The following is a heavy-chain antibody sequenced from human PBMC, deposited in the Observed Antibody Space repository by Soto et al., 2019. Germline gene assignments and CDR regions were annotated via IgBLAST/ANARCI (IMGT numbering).Heavy chain of an antibody. Sequence: LRLSCAASGFTFNNYAMSWVRQAPGKGLEWVSAISGSGGSTSYVASVKGRFTISRDNSKNTMYLQMNSLGAEDTAVYYCAKSGRVLVATNPREGGMDVWGQGTTVTVSS. CDR1: GFTFNNYA. J-gene: IGHJ6*02. CDR2: ISGSGGST. D-gene: IGHD5-12*01. V-gene: IGHV3-23*01. CDR3: AKSGRVLVATNPREGGMDV.